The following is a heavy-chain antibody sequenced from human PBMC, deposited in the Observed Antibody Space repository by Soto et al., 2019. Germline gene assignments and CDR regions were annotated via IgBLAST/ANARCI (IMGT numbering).Heavy chain of an antibody. J-gene: IGHJ4*02. V-gene: IGHV3-21*01. D-gene: IGHD3-22*01. CDR1: GFTFSSYS. Sequence: VGSLRLSCAASGFTFSSYSMNWVRQAPGKGLEWVSSISSSSSYIYYADSVKGRFTISRDNAKNSLYLQMNSLRAEDTAVYYCARVFNPYYYDSSGYPDYWGQGTLVTVSS. CDR2: ISSSSSYI. CDR3: ARVFNPYYYDSSGYPDY.